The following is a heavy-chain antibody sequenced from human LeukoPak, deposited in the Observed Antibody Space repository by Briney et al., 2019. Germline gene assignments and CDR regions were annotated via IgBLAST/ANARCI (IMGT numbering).Heavy chain of an antibody. CDR1: GFTFSSYS. CDR2: ITISSTYI. Sequence: GGSLRLSCAASGFTFSSYSLNWVRQAPGKGLEWVSSITISSTYIYYADSVKGRFTISRDNSKNTLYLQMNSLRAEDTAVYYCAKRGYSDSRPQYYFEYWGQGTLVTVSS. J-gene: IGHJ4*02. V-gene: IGHV3-21*04. CDR3: AKRGYSDSRPQYYFEY. D-gene: IGHD3-22*01.